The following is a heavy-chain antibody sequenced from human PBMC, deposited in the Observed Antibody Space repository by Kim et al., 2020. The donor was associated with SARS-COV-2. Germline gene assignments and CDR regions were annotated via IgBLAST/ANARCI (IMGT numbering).Heavy chain of an antibody. D-gene: IGHD3-16*01. J-gene: IGHJ4*02. V-gene: IGHV7-4-1*01. CDR1: GYSFTNYA. Sequence: ASVKVSCKASGYSFTNYAMNWVRQAPGQGLECMGWIDTRTGKATYAQGFTGRFAFSMDTSVNTAYLQVDSLKPEDTAVYFCARDGGPILTWSRQDYWGQGTLVTVSS. CDR3: ARDGGPILTWSRQDY. CDR2: IDTRTGKA.